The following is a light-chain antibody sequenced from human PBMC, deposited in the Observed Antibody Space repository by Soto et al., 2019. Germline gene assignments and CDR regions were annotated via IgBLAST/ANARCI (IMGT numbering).Light chain of an antibody. CDR2: EVS. V-gene: IGLV2-14*03. Sequence: SVLTQPASVSGSPGQSITISCTGTSSDVGSYNYVSWFQQHPGRAPKLKIYEVSNRPSGVSNRFSGSKSGYTASLTISDLQAEDEADYYCTSFTTSSTYVFGTGTKVTVL. J-gene: IGLJ1*01. CDR1: SSDVGSYNY. CDR3: TSFTTSSTYV.